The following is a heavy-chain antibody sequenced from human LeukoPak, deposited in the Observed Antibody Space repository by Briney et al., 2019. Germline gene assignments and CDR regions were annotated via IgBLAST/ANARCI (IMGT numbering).Heavy chain of an antibody. CDR2: IWYDGSNK. J-gene: IGHJ4*02. V-gene: IGHV3-33*01. CDR3: ARGDILTGYWADY. Sequence: GGSLRLSCAASGFTFSSYGMHWVRQAPGKGLEWVAVIWYDGSNKYYADSVKGRFTISRDNSKNTLYLQMNSLRAEDTAVYYCARGDILTGYWADYWGQGTLVTVSS. D-gene: IGHD3-9*01. CDR1: GFTFSSYG.